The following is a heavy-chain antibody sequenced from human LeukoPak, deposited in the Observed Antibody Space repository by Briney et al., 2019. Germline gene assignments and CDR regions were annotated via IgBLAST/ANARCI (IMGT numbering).Heavy chain of an antibody. D-gene: IGHD4-17*01. CDR3: ARDTGYGDLRGGYFDY. Sequence: SETLSLTCTVSGGPNQSYYRRWVRQPPGKGLEGVGYIYYSGSTNYNPSLKSRVTISVDTSKNQFSLKLSSVTAADTAVYYCARDTGYGDLRGGYFDYWGQGTLVTVSS. V-gene: IGHV4-59*01. J-gene: IGHJ4*02. CDR2: IYYSGST. CDR1: GGPNQSYY.